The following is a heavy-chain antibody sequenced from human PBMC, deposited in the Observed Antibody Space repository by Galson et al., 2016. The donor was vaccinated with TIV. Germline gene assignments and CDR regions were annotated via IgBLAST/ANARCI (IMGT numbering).Heavy chain of an antibody. D-gene: IGHD1-14*01. CDR3: AREQGIYKGYFDL. J-gene: IGHJ2*01. CDR2: IIPIFRTT. V-gene: IGHV1-69*05. Sequence: SVKFSCKASGGPFRNYAISWVRQAPGQGLEWMGRIIPIFRTTNYARVFQGSLTITTHESTNSDYMELASLRSEDTAVYYCAREQGIYKGYFDLWGRGTLVTVSS. CDR1: GGPFRNYA.